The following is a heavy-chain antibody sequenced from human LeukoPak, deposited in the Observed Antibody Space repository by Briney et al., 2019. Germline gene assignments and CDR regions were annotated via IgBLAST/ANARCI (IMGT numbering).Heavy chain of an antibody. D-gene: IGHD3-22*01. CDR2: ISYSGNT. V-gene: IGHV4-31*03. CDR1: GVSISSVGYY. Sequence: PSETLSLTCTVSGVSISSVGYYWSWIRQYPGKGLEWIGYISYSGNTYYNPSLKSRVSISVDTSKTQFSLNLSSVTAADTALYYCARDWPYYDDGSAYYNAFDIWGQGTMVTVSS. CDR3: ARDWPYYDDGSAYYNAFDI. J-gene: IGHJ3*02.